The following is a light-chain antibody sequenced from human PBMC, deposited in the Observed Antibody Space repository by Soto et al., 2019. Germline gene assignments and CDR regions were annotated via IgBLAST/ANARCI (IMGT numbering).Light chain of an antibody. CDR2: TTN. V-gene: IGLV8-61*01. CDR1: SGSVSTSYY. Sequence: QAVVTQEPSFSVSPGGTVTLTCGLSSGSVSTSYYPSWYQQTPGQAPRTLIYTTNTRSSGVPDRFSGSILGNKAALTITGAQADDESDYSCVLYMGNSWVFGGGTKVTVL. J-gene: IGLJ3*02. CDR3: VLYMGNSWV.